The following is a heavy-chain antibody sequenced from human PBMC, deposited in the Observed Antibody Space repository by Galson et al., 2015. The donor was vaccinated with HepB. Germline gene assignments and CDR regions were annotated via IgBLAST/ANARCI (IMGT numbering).Heavy chain of an antibody. CDR1: GFTFSNYG. V-gene: IGHV3-30*03. D-gene: IGHD4-11*01. Sequence: SLRLPCAASGFTFSNYGMHWVRQAPGKGLEWVAVISYDQKNKYYAASLKGRFTISRDNSKNTLYLQMNSLGAEDTAVYYCARDPTVTTPGYYYFYMDVWGKGATVTVSS. J-gene: IGHJ6*03. CDR3: ARDPTVTTPGYYYFYMDV. CDR2: ISYDQKNK.